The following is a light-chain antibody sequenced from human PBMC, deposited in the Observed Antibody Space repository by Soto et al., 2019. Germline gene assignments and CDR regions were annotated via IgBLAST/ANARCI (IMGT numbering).Light chain of an antibody. V-gene: IGLV3-1*01. CDR3: QAWDSRTAL. CDR1: KLGDKY. J-gene: IGLJ3*02. CDR2: QDT. Sequence: SYELTQPPSVSVSPGQTASITCSGDKLGDKYASWYQQKPGQSPVLVIYQDTKRPSGIPERFSGSNSGNTATLTISGTQAMDEADYYCQAWDSRTALFGGGTKLTVL.